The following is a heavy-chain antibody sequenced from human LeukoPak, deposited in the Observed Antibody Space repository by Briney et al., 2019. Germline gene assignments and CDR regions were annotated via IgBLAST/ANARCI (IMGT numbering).Heavy chain of an antibody. J-gene: IGHJ6*03. CDR3: ARVAAAYYYYMDV. CDR1: GFTVSSNY. Sequence: TGGSLRLSCAASGFTVSSNYMSWVRQAPGKGLEWVSVIYSGGSTYYADSVKGRFTISRDNSKNTLYLQMNSLRAEDTAVYYCARVAAAYYYYMDVWGKGTTVTISS. V-gene: IGHV3-66*01. CDR2: IYSGGST. D-gene: IGHD6-13*01.